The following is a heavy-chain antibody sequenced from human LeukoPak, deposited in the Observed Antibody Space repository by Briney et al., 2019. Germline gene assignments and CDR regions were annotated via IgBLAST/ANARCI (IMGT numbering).Heavy chain of an antibody. CDR3: ARGKKQGYCSSTSCYSAYYYYMDV. CDR1: GGSFSGYY. D-gene: IGHD2-2*02. J-gene: IGHJ6*03. V-gene: IGHV4-34*01. Sequence: PSDTLSLTCAVYGGSFSGYYWSWLRQPPGKGLEWLGEINHSGSTNHNPPLKRRVTISVDTAKNQFSLKLSSVTAADTAVYYCARGKKQGYCSSTSCYSAYYYYMDVWGKGTTVTVSS. CDR2: INHSGST.